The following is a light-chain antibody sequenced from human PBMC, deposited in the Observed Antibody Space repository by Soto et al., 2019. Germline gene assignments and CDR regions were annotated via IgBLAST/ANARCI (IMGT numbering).Light chain of an antibody. CDR1: SSDVGGYNY. J-gene: IGLJ3*02. CDR3: SSYAGSNRV. Sequence: QSVLTQPPSASGSPGQSVTISCTGTSSDVGGYNYVSWYQQHPGKAPKLMIYEVSKRPSGVPDRFSGSKSGNTASLTVSGLQAEDEAEYYCSSYAGSNRVFGGGTKLTVL. V-gene: IGLV2-8*01. CDR2: EVS.